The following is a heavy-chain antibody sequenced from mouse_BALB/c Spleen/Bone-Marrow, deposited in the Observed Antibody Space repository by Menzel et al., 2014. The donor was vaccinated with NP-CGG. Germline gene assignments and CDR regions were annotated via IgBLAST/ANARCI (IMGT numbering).Heavy chain of an antibody. Sequence: VQLQQSGAELVMPGASVKMSCKASGYTFTDYAMHWVKQSHAKSLEWIGVISTYNGNTNYNQKFKGKATMTVDKSSSTAYMELARLTSEDSAIYYCARTRGVPYAMDYWGQGTSVTVSA. J-gene: IGHJ4*01. V-gene: IGHV1S137*01. CDR1: GYTFTDYA. CDR3: ARTRGVPYAMDY. CDR2: ISTYNGNT.